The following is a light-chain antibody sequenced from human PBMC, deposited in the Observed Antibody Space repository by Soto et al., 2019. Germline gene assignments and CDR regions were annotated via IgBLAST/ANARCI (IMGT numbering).Light chain of an antibody. CDR2: GAS. J-gene: IGKJ1*01. Sequence: EVMLTPSPGTLSSSSGERATLSCWASQSVSSSYLAWYQQKPGQAPRLLIYGASSRATGIQDRFSGSGSGTDFTLTISSLQSEDFAVYYCKQYSDWRPQFGQGTKVDIK. V-gene: IGKV3-20*01. CDR1: QSVSSSY. CDR3: KQYSDWRPQ.